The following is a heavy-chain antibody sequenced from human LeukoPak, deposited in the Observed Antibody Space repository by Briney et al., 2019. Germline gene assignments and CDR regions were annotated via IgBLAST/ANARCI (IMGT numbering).Heavy chain of an antibody. CDR1: GGSVSSGSYY. D-gene: IGHD2-2*01. CDR2: IYYSGST. V-gene: IGHV4-61*01. CDR3: AREEYCSSTSCYDNWFDP. J-gene: IGHJ5*02. Sequence: SETLSLTWTVSGGSVSSGSYYWSWIRQHPGKGLEWIGYIYYSGSTNYNPSLKSRVTISVDTSKNQFSLKLSSVTAADTAVYYCAREEYCSSTSCYDNWFDPWGQGTLVTVSS.